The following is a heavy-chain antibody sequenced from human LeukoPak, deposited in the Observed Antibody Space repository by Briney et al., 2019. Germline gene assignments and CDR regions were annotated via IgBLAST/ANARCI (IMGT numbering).Heavy chain of an antibody. J-gene: IGHJ4*02. D-gene: IGHD3-10*01. CDR3: ARGITMVRGVKRLRDY. CDR2: ISSSSSYI. V-gene: IGHV3-21*01. Sequence: PGGSLRLSCAASGFTFSSYSMNWVRQAPGKGLEWVSSISSSSSYIYYADSVKGRFTISRDNAKNSLYLQMNSLRAEDTAVYYCARGITMVRGVKRLRDYWGQGTLVTVSS. CDR1: GFTFSSYS.